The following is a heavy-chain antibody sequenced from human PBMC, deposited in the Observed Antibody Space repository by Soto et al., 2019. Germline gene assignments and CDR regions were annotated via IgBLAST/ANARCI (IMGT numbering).Heavy chain of an antibody. CDR3: ARDRRGITMIVVVTPGAFDI. J-gene: IGHJ3*02. D-gene: IGHD3-22*01. V-gene: IGHV1-69*06. CDR2: IIPIFGTA. CDR1: GCTFSSYA. Sequence: ASVKVSCKASGCTFSSYAISWVRQAPGQGLEWMGGIIPIFGTANYAQKFQGRVTITADKSTSTAYMELSSLRSEDTAVYYCARDRRGITMIVVVTPGAFDIWGQGTMVTVSS.